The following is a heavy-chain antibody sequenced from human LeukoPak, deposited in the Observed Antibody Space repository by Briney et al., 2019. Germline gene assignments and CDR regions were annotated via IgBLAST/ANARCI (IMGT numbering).Heavy chain of an antibody. V-gene: IGHV1-2*02. J-gene: IGHJ4*02. CDR3: ARVTLGCSGGSCYSPNFDY. CDR2: INPNSGGT. Sequence: GASVKVSCKASGYTFTGYYMHWVRQAPGQGLEWMGWINPNSGGTNYAQKFQGRVTMTRDTSISTAYMELSRLRSDDTAVYYCARVTLGCSGGSCYSPNFDYWGQGTLVTVSS. CDR1: GYTFTGYY. D-gene: IGHD2-15*01.